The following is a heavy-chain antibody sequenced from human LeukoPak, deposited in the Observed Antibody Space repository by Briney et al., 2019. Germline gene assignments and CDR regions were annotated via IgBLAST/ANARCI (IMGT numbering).Heavy chain of an antibody. J-gene: IGHJ4*02. CDR1: GYSISSGYY. V-gene: IGHV4-38-2*02. Sequence: SETLSLTCTVSGYSISSGYYWGWIRQPPGKGLEWIGSIYHSGSTYYNPSLKSRVTISVDTSKNQFSLKLSSVTAADTAVYYCARSSNGQQLVYGYWGQGTLVTVSS. CDR3: ARSSNGQQLVYGY. CDR2: IYHSGST. D-gene: IGHD6-13*01.